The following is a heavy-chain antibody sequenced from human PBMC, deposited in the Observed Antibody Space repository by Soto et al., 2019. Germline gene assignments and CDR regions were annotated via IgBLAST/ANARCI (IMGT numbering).Heavy chain of an antibody. J-gene: IGHJ4*02. CDR2: IKQVGSEK. Sequence: EVQMVESGGGLVQPGGSLRLSCAASGFTFSSYWMSWFRQPPGKGLEWVANIKQVGSEKYYVDSVKGRFTISRDNAKNSLYLQMNSLRAEDTAMYYCARDFGGGIAVAGMGFDYWGQGTLVTVSS. CDR1: GFTFSSYW. CDR3: ARDFGGGIAVAGMGFDY. D-gene: IGHD6-19*01. V-gene: IGHV3-7*03.